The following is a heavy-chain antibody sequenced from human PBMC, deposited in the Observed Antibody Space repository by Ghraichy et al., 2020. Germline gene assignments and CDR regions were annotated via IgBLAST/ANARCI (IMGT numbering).Heavy chain of an antibody. CDR3: ARVVYCGGDCYYYFDF. Sequence: SETLSLTCIVSGYSISSGYYWGWIQQPPGKGLEWIGGIHHIGSTYNNPSLKSRVTMSVDPSKNQLSLRLTSVTAADTAVYFCARVVYCGGDCYYYFDFWGQGTLVTVSS. J-gene: IGHJ4*02. D-gene: IGHD2-21*02. CDR1: GYSISSGYY. CDR2: IHHIGST. V-gene: IGHV4-38-2*02.